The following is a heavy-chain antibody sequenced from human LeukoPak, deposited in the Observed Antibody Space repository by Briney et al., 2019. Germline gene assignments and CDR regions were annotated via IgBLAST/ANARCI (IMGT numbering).Heavy chain of an antibody. CDR2: ISGDTGNT. Sequence: GGSLRLSCAASGFTFNSYSMTWVRQAPGKGLEWVSSISGDTGNTYYADSVKGRFTISRDNSKNTLYLQMNSLRAEDTAVYYCAKEDGDYFAYGMDVWGQGTTVTVSS. CDR3: AKEDGDYFAYGMDV. J-gene: IGHJ6*02. V-gene: IGHV3-23*01. CDR1: GFTFNSYS. D-gene: IGHD4-17*01.